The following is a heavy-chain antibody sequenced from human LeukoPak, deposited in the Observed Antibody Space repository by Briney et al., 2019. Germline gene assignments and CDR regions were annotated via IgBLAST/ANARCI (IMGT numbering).Heavy chain of an antibody. CDR2: IYTSGST. V-gene: IGHV4-4*07. Sequence: PSETLSLTCTVSGGSISSYYWSWIRQPAGKGLEWIGRIYTSGSTNYNPSLKSRVTMSVDTSKNQFSLKLSSVTAADTAVYYCAREIVVVPAAIWGYGWFDPWGQGTLVTVSS. D-gene: IGHD2-2*02. J-gene: IGHJ5*02. CDR3: AREIVVVPAAIWGYGWFDP. CDR1: GGSISSYY.